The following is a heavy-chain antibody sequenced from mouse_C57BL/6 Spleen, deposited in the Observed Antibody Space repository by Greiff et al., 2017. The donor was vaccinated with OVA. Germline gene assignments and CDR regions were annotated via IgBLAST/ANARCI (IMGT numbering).Heavy chain of an antibody. CDR1: GFTFSSYA. D-gene: IGHD1-1*01. Sequence: DVMLVESGEGLVKPGGSLKLSCAASGFTFSSYAMSWVRQTPEKRLEWVAYISSGGDYIYYADTVKGRFTISRDNARNTLYLQISSLKSEDTAMYYCTRGAVVAKYFDVWGTGTTVTVSS. J-gene: IGHJ1*03. V-gene: IGHV5-9-1*02. CDR3: TRGAVVAKYFDV. CDR2: ISSGGDYI.